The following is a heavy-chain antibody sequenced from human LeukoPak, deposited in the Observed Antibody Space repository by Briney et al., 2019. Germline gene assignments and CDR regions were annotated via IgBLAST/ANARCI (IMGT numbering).Heavy chain of an antibody. Sequence: GGSLRLSCEAPRFSFNTHWMNWVRQTPGKGLEWVANIRPDGSEEFYVDSVKGRFSISRDNAKNLVYLQMNNLRAEDTGVYYCSGRSGFSSIYWGQGILVTVSS. CDR1: RFSFNTHW. V-gene: IGHV3-7*01. J-gene: IGHJ4*02. D-gene: IGHD2-2*01. CDR2: IRPDGSEE. CDR3: SGRSGFSSIY.